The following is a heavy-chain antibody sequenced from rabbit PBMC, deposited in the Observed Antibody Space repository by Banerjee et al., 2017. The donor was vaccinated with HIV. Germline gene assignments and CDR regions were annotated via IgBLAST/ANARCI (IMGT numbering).Heavy chain of an antibody. CDR1: GFSFSSSYW. CDR3: ARLNAGYVGHDYLAFDL. CDR2: IYAGSSGDT. D-gene: IGHD4-2*01. Sequence: QEQLEESGGDLVKPEGSLTLTCTASGFSFSSSYWICWVRQAPGKGLEGIACIYAGSSGDTYYASWAKGRFTISKTSSTTVTLQLTSLTAADTATYFCARLNAGYVGHDYLAFDLWGPGTLVTVS. J-gene: IGHJ4*01. V-gene: IGHV1S45*01.